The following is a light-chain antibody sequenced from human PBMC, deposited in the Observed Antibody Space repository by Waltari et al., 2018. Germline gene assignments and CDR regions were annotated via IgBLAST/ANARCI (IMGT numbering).Light chain of an antibody. CDR3: MQATQPPRT. CDR1: QSLVHSNGHTY. J-gene: IGKJ1*01. Sequence: DIVMTQTPLSSPVTLGQPASISCRSSQSLVHSNGHTYLNWLHQRPGQPPRLLIYAISNRFSGVPDRFSGSGAGTDFTLQISSVEVEDVGVYYCMQATQPPRTFGQGTKVEIK. CDR2: AIS. V-gene: IGKV2-24*01.